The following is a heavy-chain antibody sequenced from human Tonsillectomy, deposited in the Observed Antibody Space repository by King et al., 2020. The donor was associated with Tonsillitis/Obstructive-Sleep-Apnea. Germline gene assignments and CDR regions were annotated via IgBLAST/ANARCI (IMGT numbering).Heavy chain of an antibody. CDR2: ISAYNGNT. V-gene: IGHV1-18*01. D-gene: IGHD7-27*01. Sequence: QLVQSGAEVKKPGASVKVSCKASGYTFTCYGISWVRQAPGQGLEWMGWISAYNGNTNYAQKLQGRVTMTTDTSTSTAYMELRSLRSDDTAVYYCARDGPELGIGVSGYFDLWGRGTLVTVSS. J-gene: IGHJ2*01. CDR3: ARDGPELGIGVSGYFDL. CDR1: GYTFTCYG.